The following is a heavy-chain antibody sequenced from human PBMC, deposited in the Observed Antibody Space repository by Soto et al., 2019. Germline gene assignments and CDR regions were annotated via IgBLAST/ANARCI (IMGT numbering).Heavy chain of an antibody. Sequence: PSETLSLTCSVSNGSISGFYWTWIRQPPGKILEWIGYIHYSGRTDYNPSLTSRATMSVDTSKNQFSLNLRSITAADTAVYYCVRVGVGIGNLFAAWGRGTLVTV. CDR3: VRVGVGIGNLFAA. J-gene: IGHJ5*02. CDR2: IHYSGRT. CDR1: NGSISGFY. V-gene: IGHV4-59*12. D-gene: IGHD1-26*01.